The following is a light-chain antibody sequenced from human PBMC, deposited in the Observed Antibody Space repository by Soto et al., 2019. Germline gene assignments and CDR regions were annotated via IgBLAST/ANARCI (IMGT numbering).Light chain of an antibody. CDR3: QSYDSGLSGLHVI. Sequence: QSELTQPPSVSGAPGQRVTISCTGSPSNIGAGYDGHWYQQFPGTAPKLLIYGNTNRPSGVPARFSASKSGTSASLAITGLQTEDEADYYCQSYDSGLSGLHVIFGGGTKVTVL. V-gene: IGLV1-40*01. CDR2: GNT. J-gene: IGLJ2*01. CDR1: PSNIGAGYD.